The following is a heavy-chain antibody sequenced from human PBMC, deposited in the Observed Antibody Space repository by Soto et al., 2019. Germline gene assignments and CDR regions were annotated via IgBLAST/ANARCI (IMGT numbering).Heavy chain of an antibody. V-gene: IGHV4-39*01. CDR2: IYYSGST. Sequence: QLQLQESGPGLVKPSETLSLTCTVSGGSISSSSYYWGWIRQPPGKGLEWIGSIYYSGSTYYNPSLKSRVTISVDTSKNQFSLKLSSVTAADTAVYYCATTTNYYGSGSYRAIDYWGQGTLVTVSS. CDR3: ATTTNYYGSGSYRAIDY. D-gene: IGHD3-10*01. CDR1: GGSISSSSYY. J-gene: IGHJ4*02.